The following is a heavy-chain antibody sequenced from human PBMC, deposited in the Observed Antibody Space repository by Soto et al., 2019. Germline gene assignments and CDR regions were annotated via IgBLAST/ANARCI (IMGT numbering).Heavy chain of an antibody. CDR1: GGSVSSGSYY. Sequence: LCGGSVSSGSYYWGWIRQSPGKGLEWIGYIYHSGSTNYNPSLKSRVTISVDTSKNQFSLSLTSVTATDTAVYYCARLSAAWFDPWGQGTLVTVAS. CDR3: ARLSAAWFDP. J-gene: IGHJ5*02. D-gene: IGHD6-19*01. V-gene: IGHV4-61*01. CDR2: IYHSGST.